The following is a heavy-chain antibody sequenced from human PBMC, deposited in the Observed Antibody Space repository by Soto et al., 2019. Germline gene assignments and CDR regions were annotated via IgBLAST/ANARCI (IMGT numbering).Heavy chain of an antibody. V-gene: IGHV1-18*01. CDR1: GYTFTSYG. D-gene: IGHD6-19*01. CDR2: ISAYNGNT. CDR3: ARGIAVPVDY. Sequence: QVQLVQSGAEVKKPGASVKVSCKASGYTFTSYGISWVRQAPGQGLEWMGWISAYNGNTNYTQKLQGRITMTTDTSTSTGNLEIKSRRPADTDVCYRARGIAVPVDYWGQGTLVPDSS. J-gene: IGHJ4*02.